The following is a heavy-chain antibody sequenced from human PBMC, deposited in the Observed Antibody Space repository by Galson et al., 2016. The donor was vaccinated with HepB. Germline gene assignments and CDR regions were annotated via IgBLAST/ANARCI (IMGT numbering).Heavy chain of an antibody. D-gene: IGHD2-15*01. V-gene: IGHV6-1*01. J-gene: IGHJ4*02. CDR2: TYYRSNWDT. CDR3: ARALVVAHQARSFED. CDR1: GDSVSTNSAT. Sequence: CAISGDSVSTNSATWNWIRQSPSRGLEWLGRTYYRSNWDTDYAESVKGRLTINTDTSKNQFSLHLNSVTPEDTAVYYCARALVVAHQARSFEDWGQGTLVTVSS.